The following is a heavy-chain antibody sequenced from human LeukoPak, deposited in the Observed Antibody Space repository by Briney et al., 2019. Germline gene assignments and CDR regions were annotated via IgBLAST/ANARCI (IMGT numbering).Heavy chain of an antibody. J-gene: IGHJ4*02. CDR1: GFTFSSYG. CDR2: ISYDGSNK. V-gene: IGHV3-30*18. D-gene: IGHD1-26*01. CDR3: AKDGSYYVFDY. Sequence: GRSLRPSCAASGFTFSSYGMHWVRQAPGKGLEWVAVISYDGSNKYYADSVKGRFTISRDNSKNTLYLQMNSLRAEDTAVYYCAKDGSYYVFDYWGQGTLVTVSS.